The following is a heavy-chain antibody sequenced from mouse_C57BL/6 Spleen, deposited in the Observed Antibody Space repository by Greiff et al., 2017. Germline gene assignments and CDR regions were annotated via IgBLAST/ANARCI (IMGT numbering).Heavy chain of an antibody. J-gene: IGHJ2*01. CDR1: GYSITSGYY. CDR2: ISYDGSN. CDR3: AREGVTTVRRGFDY. Sequence: DVKLQESGPGLVKPSQSLSLTCSVTGYSITSGYYWNWIRQFPGNKLEWMGYISYDGSNNYNPSLKNRISITRDTSKNQFFLKLNSVTTEDTATYYCAREGVTTVRRGFDYWGQGTTLTVSS. D-gene: IGHD1-1*01. V-gene: IGHV3-6*01.